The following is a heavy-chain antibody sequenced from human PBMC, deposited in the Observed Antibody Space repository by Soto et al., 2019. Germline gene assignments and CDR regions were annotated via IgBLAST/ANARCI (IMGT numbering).Heavy chain of an antibody. CDR1: GFTFSGST. CDR2: IKSKANNYET. Sequence: EVQLVESGGDLVQPGGSLKLSCAASGFTFSGSTLHWVRQASGKGLEWVGRIKSKANNYETAYAASVNGRFTICIDDEKNRAYLPMNSLKTEDTAVYFCTSPRFAYCSTTSCYDYWGQGTLVTVSS. CDR3: TSPRFAYCSTTSCYDY. J-gene: IGHJ4*01. D-gene: IGHD2-2*01. V-gene: IGHV3-73*01.